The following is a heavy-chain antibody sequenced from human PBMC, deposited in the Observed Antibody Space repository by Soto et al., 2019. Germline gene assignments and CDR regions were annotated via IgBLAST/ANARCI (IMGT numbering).Heavy chain of an antibody. Sequence: GGSLRLSCAASGFTFSSYSMNWVRQAPGKGLEWVSSISSSSSYIYYADSVKGRFTISRDNAKNSLYLQMNSLRAEDTAVYYCARPPNYYDSSGYYGYWGQGTLVTVSS. D-gene: IGHD3-22*01. CDR1: GFTFSSYS. CDR2: ISSSSSYI. J-gene: IGHJ4*02. V-gene: IGHV3-21*01. CDR3: ARPPNYYDSSGYYGY.